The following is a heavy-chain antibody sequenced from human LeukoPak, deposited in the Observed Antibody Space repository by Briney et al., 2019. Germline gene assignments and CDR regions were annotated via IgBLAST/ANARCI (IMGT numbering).Heavy chain of an antibody. CDR3: ARDQSIQLWSDFDY. D-gene: IGHD5-18*01. Sequence: GGSLRLSCAASGFTFSSYAMHWVRQAPGKGLEWVAVISYDGSNKYYADSVKGRFTISRDNSKNTLYLQMNSLRAEDTAVYYCARDQSIQLWSDFDYWGQGTLVTVSS. V-gene: IGHV3-30-3*01. CDR2: ISYDGSNK. J-gene: IGHJ4*02. CDR1: GFTFSSYA.